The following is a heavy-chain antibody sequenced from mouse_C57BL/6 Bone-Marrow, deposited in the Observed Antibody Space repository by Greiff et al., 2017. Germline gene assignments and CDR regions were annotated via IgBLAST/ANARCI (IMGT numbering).Heavy chain of an antibody. J-gene: IGHJ3*01. CDR1: GFNIKDYY. CDR2: IDPEDGDT. D-gene: IGHD1-1*01. Sequence: VQLQQSGAELVRPGASVKLSCTASGFNIKDYYMHWVKQRPEQGLEWIGRIDPEDGDTEYAPKLQGQAPMTADTSSNTAYLQLSSLTSEDTAVYYCTTWDYYYGSTGFAYWGQGTLVTVSA. V-gene: IGHV14-1*01. CDR3: TTWDYYYGSTGFAY.